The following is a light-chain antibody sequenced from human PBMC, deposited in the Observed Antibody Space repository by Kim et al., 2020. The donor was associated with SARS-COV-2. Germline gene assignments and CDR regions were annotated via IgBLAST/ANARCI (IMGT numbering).Light chain of an antibody. Sequence: QSALTQPASVFGSPGHSITLSCTGTISDIGTYNYVSWYQQFPGRAPQLIIYEVSKRPSGVSDRFSGSKSDITASLTISDLQTEYEADYYCCSYAGADTVFGGGTKLAVL. V-gene: IGLV2-23*02. CDR1: ISDIGTYNY. CDR2: EVS. CDR3: CSYAGADTV. J-gene: IGLJ2*01.